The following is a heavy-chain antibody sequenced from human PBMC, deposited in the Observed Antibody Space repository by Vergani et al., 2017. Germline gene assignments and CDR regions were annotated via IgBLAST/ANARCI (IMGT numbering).Heavy chain of an antibody. CDR3: AKPGPVLYFDY. D-gene: IGHD2-8*01. V-gene: IGHV3-9*01. J-gene: IGHJ4*02. Sequence: EVQLVESGGGLVQPGRSLRLSCAVSGFTFDDYAMHWVRQAPGKGLEWVSGISWNSGSIGYADSVKGRFTISRDNAKNSLYLQMNSLRAEDTAVYYCAKPGPVLYFDYWGQGTLVTVSS. CDR2: ISWNSGSI. CDR1: GFTFDDYA.